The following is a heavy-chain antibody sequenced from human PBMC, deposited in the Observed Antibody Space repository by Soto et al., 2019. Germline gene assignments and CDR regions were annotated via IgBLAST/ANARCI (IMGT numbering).Heavy chain of an antibody. D-gene: IGHD1-26*01. CDR2: LSGSGGST. Sequence: GGSLRLSCAASGFTFYTYGMSWVRQAPGKGLEWVSILSGSGGSTHYADSVKGRFIISRDNSKNTLYLQMNSLRAEDTAVYYCAKVVSGNYYLDYWGQGTLVTVSS. J-gene: IGHJ4*02. CDR1: GFTFYTYG. V-gene: IGHV3-23*01. CDR3: AKVVSGNYYLDY.